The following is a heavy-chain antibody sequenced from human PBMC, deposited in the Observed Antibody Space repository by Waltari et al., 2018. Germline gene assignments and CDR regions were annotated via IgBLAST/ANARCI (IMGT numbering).Heavy chain of an antibody. D-gene: IGHD3-3*01. V-gene: IGHV3-23*01. Sequence: WVRQAPGKGLEWVSAISGSGGSTYYADSVKGRFTISRDNSKNTLYLQMNSLRAEDTAVYYCAKDLVFDITIFGVAPFDYWGQGTLVTVSS. CDR2: ISGSGGST. CDR3: AKDLVFDITIFGVAPFDY. J-gene: IGHJ4*02.